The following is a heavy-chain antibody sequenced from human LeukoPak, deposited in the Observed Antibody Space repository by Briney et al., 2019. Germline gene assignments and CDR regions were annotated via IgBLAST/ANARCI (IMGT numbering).Heavy chain of an antibody. Sequence: ASVKVSCKASGYSFTDKYMHWVRQAPGQGLEWMGWINPNSGGTNYAQKFQGRVTMTTDTSMSTAYMELSRLTSDDTAVYYCARGEANWGSSFDYWGQGTLVTVSS. CDR1: GYSFTDKY. J-gene: IGHJ4*02. V-gene: IGHV1-2*02. D-gene: IGHD7-27*01. CDR3: ARGEANWGSSFDY. CDR2: INPNSGGT.